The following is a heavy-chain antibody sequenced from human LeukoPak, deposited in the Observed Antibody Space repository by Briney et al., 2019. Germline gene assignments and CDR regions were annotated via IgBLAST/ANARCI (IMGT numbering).Heavy chain of an antibody. J-gene: IGHJ4*02. CDR3: ARDRPHGNDY. CDR2: IASDGSST. Sequence: PGGSLRLSCAASGFTFSSYWMNWVRQAPGKGLVWVSRIASDGSSTTYADSVKGRFGISRDNAKNTLYLQMNSLRVEDTAVYYCARDRPHGNDYWGQGTLVTVSS. D-gene: IGHD4-23*01. V-gene: IGHV3-74*01. CDR1: GFTFSSYW.